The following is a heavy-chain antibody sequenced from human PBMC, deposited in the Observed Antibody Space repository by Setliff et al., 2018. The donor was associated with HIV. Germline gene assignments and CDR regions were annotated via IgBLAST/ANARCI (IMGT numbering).Heavy chain of an antibody. CDR1: GGSISSGSFY. CDR3: AGNQNWNGYAFPYIDV. D-gene: IGHD3-3*01. J-gene: IGHJ6*03. Sequence: SETLSLTCNVSGGSISSGSFYWAWLRQPPGKEPEWIASIYYNTRTYYNLSLRSRVTISVDTSKNLFSLKMTSVTAADTAVYYCAGNQNWNGYAFPYIDVWGKGTTVTVSS. V-gene: IGHV4-39*02. CDR2: IYYNTRT.